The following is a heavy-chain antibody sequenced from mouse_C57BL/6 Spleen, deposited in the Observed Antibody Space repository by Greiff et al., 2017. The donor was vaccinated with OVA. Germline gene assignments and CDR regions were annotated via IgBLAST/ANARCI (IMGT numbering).Heavy chain of an antibody. J-gene: IGHJ3*01. CDR1: GYSITSGYY. Sequence: EVQVVESGPGLVKPSQSLSLTCSVTGYSITSGYYWNWIRQFPGNKLEWMGYISYDGSNNYNPSLKNRISITRDTSKNQFFLKLNSVTTEDTATYYCASQLVAWFAYWGQGTLVTVSA. V-gene: IGHV3-6*01. D-gene: IGHD4-1*02. CDR3: ASQLVAWFAY. CDR2: ISYDGSN.